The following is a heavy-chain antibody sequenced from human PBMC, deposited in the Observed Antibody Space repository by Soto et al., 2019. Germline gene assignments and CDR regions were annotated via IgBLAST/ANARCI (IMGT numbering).Heavy chain of an antibody. D-gene: IGHD3-10*01. CDR2: INHSGST. Sequence: SETLSLTCAVYGVSFSGYYWSWIRQPPGKGLEWIGEINHSGSTNYNPSLKSRVTISVDTSKNQFSLKLSSVTAADTAVYYCARGTMVRGVISYWFDPWGQGTLVTVSS. V-gene: IGHV4-34*01. CDR1: GVSFSGYY. J-gene: IGHJ5*02. CDR3: ARGTMVRGVISYWFDP.